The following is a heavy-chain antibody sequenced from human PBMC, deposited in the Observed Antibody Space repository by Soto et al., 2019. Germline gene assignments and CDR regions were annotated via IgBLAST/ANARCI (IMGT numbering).Heavy chain of an antibody. Sequence: GGSLRLSCAASGFTFSDYYMSWIRQAPGKGLEWVSYISSSGSTIYYADSVKGRFTISRDNAKNSLYLQMNSLRAEDTAVYYCAGRQYYDFWSGYYPWGQGTLVTSPQ. CDR3: AGRQYYDFWSGYYP. J-gene: IGHJ5*02. V-gene: IGHV3-11*01. D-gene: IGHD3-3*01. CDR2: ISSSGSTI. CDR1: GFTFSDYY.